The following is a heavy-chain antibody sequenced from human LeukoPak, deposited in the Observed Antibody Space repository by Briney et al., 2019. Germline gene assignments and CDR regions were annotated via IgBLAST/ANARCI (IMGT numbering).Heavy chain of an antibody. J-gene: IGHJ5*02. Sequence: SETLSLTFTVTGGFISSSRYYWGWICQPPGKGLEWIGSIYYSGSTYYTPSLKGRDSISVDTTKRPFSLKLCSVTAANTAVYYCAKRDSSVYYGPLNLFDPWGQGTLVTVSS. CDR1: GGFISSSRYY. CDR3: AKRDSSVYYGPLNLFDP. CDR2: IYYSGST. D-gene: IGHD3-22*01. V-gene: IGHV4-39*01.